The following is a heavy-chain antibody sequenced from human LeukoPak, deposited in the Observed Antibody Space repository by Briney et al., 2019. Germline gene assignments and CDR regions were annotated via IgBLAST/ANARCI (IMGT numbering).Heavy chain of an antibody. D-gene: IGHD3-9*01. Sequence: PGGSLRLSCAASGFTFSSYAMSWVRQAPGKGPEWIGEINHSGSTNYNPSLKSRVTISVDTSKNQFSLKLSSVTAADTAVYYCARGPDYDILTGPFDYWGQGTLVTVSS. CDR2: INHSGST. CDR3: ARGPDYDILTGPFDY. J-gene: IGHJ4*02. V-gene: IGHV4-34*01. CDR1: GFTFSSYA.